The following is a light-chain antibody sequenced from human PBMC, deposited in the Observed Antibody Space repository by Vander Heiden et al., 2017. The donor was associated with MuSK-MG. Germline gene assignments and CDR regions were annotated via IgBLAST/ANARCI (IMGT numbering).Light chain of an antibody. Sequence: DTQMTQSPSSLSASVGDRVTITCRASQSISSYLNWYQQKPGKAPKLLIDAASSLQSGVPSRCSGSGSGTDFTLTSSSLQPEDFATYYRQQSYSTPWTFGQGTKLEIK. V-gene: IGKV1-39*01. CDR2: AAS. CDR3: QQSYSTPWT. CDR1: QSISSY. J-gene: IGKJ2*01.